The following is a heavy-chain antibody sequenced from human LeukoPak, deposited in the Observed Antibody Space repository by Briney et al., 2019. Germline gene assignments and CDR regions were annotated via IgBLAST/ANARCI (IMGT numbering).Heavy chain of an antibody. J-gene: IGHJ4*02. Sequence: GGSLRLSCAASGFTFSSYAMSWVRQAPGKGLEWVSAISGSGGSTYYADSVKGRFTISRDNSKNTLYLQMNSLRAEDTAVYYCAKDGGELSRSIPFDYWGQGTLATVSS. CDR2: ISGSGGST. D-gene: IGHD3-16*02. CDR1: GFTFSSYA. V-gene: IGHV3-23*01. CDR3: AKDGGELSRSIPFDY.